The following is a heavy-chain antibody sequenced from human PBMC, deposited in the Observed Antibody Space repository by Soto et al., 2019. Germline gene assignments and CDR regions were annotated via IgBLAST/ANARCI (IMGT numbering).Heavy chain of an antibody. D-gene: IGHD6-13*01. Sequence: EASVKVSCKASGYTFTSYAMHWVRQAPGQRLEWMGWINAGNGNTKYSQKFQGRVTITRDTSASTAYMELSSLRSEDTAVYYCARDLLEQQLVLWYYYYGMDVWGQGTTVTVSS. V-gene: IGHV1-3*01. CDR2: INAGNGNT. CDR1: GYTFTSYA. CDR3: ARDLLEQQLVLWYYYYGMDV. J-gene: IGHJ6*02.